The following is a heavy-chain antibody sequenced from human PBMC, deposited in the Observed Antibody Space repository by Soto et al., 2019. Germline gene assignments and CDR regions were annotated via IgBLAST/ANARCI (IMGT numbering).Heavy chain of an antibody. Sequence: VKVSCKASGYTFTSYGISWVRQAPGQGLEWMGWISIYNGNTNYAQKLQGRVTMTTDTSTSTAYMELRSLRSDDTAVYYCARDVRSHDYGHYYYGMDVWGQGTTVTVS. CDR3: ARDVRSHDYGHYYYGMDV. CDR2: ISIYNGNT. CDR1: GYTFTSYG. J-gene: IGHJ6*02. D-gene: IGHD4-17*01. V-gene: IGHV1-18*01.